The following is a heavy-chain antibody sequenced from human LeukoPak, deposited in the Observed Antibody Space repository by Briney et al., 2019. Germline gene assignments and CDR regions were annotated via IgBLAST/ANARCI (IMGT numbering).Heavy chain of an antibody. Sequence: GGSLGLSCAASGFSVSSNYMSWVRQAPGKGLEWVSVIYSGGRTYYADSVKGRFTISRDISKNTLYLQMNSLRAEDTAVYYCAREFIVGATDYWGQGTLVTVSS. CDR2: IYSGGRT. J-gene: IGHJ4*02. CDR1: GFSVSSNY. V-gene: IGHV3-53*01. D-gene: IGHD1-26*01. CDR3: AREFIVGATDY.